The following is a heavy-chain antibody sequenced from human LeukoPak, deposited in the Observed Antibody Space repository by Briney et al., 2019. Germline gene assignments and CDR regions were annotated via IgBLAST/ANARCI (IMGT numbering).Heavy chain of an antibody. J-gene: IGHJ3*02. Sequence: PSETLSLTCTVSGGSISSYYWSWIRQPPGKGLEWIGYIYYSGSTNYNPSLKSRVTISVDTSKNQFSLKLSSVTAADTAVYYCATYSSSWFVGAFDTWGQGTMVTVSS. CDR2: IYYSGST. CDR3: ATYSSSWFVGAFDT. D-gene: IGHD6-13*01. CDR1: GGSISSYY. V-gene: IGHV4-59*01.